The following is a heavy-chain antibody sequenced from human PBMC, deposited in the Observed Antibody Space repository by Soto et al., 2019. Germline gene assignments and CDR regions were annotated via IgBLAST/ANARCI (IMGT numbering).Heavy chain of an antibody. V-gene: IGHV1-46*01. CDR2: INPSGAST. CDR1: GYSFTNNY. D-gene: IGHD3-3*01. J-gene: IGHJ4*02. Sequence: QVQLVQSGAEVIKPGASVKISCKASGYSFTNNYINWVRQAPGQGLEWVGLINPSGASTTYAQNFQGRVTMTRDTSTRTVYMELSSLRSDDTAVYYCARVYGLVKRDDFWSGYYDYWGQGTQVTVSS. CDR3: ARVYGLVKRDDFWSGYYDY.